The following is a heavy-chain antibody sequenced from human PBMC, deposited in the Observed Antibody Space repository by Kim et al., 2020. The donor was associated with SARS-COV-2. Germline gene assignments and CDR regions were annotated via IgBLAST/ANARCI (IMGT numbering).Heavy chain of an antibody. J-gene: IGHJ4*02. Sequence: GGSLRLSCAASGFTVSNNYMSWVRQAPGKGLDFVALIYSVGSTSYADSVKGRCTISRDNSKNTLYLQMNSRRAEDTAMDYCAKGSGSFDYWGQGTLVTVS. V-gene: IGHV3-53*01. D-gene: IGHD3-10*01. CDR3: AKGSGSFDY. CDR2: IYSVGST. CDR1: GFTVSNNY.